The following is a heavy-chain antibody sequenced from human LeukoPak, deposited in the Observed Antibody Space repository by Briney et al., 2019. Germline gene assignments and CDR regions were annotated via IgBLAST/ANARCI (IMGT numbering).Heavy chain of an antibody. J-gene: IGHJ4*02. CDR3: ARDQLKGYSGYYDY. V-gene: IGHV1-2*02. CDR2: INPNSGGT. D-gene: IGHD5-12*01. CDR1: GYTFTGYY. Sequence: ASVKVSCKASGYTFTGYYMHWVRQAPGQGLEWMGWINPNSGGTNYAQKLQGRVTMTTDTSTSTAYMELRSLRSDDTAVYYCARDQLKGYSGYYDYWGQGTLVTVSS.